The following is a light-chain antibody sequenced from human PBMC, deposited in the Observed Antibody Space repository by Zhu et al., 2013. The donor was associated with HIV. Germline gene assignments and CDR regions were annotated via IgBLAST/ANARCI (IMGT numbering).Light chain of an antibody. V-gene: IGLV1-44*01. J-gene: IGLJ2*01. CDR2: SNN. Sequence: QSVLTQPPSVSGAPGQRVTISCSGSSSNIGSNTVNWYQQLPGTAPKLLIYSNNQRPSGVPDRFSGSRSGTSASLFISGLRSEDEANYYCASWDDSLSGVLFGGGTKLTVL. CDR3: ASWDDSLSGVL. CDR1: SSNIGSNT.